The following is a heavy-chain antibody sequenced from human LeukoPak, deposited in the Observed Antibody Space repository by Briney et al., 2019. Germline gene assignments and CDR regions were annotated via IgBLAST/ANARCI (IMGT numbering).Heavy chain of an antibody. D-gene: IGHD2-8*01. CDR2: IWYDGSNK. Sequence: GGSLRLSCAASGFTFSSYGMHWVRQAPGKGLEWVAVIWYDGSNKYYADSVKGRFTISRDNSKNTLYLQMNSLRAEDTAEHYCARGRKANGVYYYYYMDVWGKGTTVTVSS. CDR1: GFTFSSYG. CDR3: ARGRKANGVYYYYYMDV. J-gene: IGHJ6*03. V-gene: IGHV3-33*01.